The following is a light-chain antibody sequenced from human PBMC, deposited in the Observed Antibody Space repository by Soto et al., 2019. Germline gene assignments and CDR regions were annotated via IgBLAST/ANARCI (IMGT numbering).Light chain of an antibody. CDR2: GAS. CDR1: QSVSNNY. V-gene: IGKV3-20*01. Sequence: ESVLTQSPGTLSLSTGERATLSCRASQSVSNNYLAWYQQKPGQAPRLLIYGASSRATGTPDRFSGSGSGTDFTLTTNRLEPEDFALYYCQQYGSSPPTFGQGSKVDIK. CDR3: QQYGSSPPT. J-gene: IGKJ1*01.